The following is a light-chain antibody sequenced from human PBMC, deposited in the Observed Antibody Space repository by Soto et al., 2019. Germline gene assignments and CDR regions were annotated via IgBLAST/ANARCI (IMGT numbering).Light chain of an antibody. J-gene: IGLJ3*02. CDR3: SSYAGSNKV. CDR1: SSDVGGYNY. V-gene: IGLV2-8*01. CDR2: EVN. Sequence: QSALTQPPSASGSPGQSVTISCTGTSSDVGGYNYVSWYQQHPGKAPKLMIYEVNKRPSGVPDRFSGSKSGNTASLTVSGLQAEDEADCYCSSYAGSNKVFGGGTKLTVL.